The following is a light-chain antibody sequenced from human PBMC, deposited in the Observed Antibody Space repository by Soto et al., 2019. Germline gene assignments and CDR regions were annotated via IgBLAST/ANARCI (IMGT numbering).Light chain of an antibody. CDR1: QSISYSY. CDR3: QQYGSSPRT. J-gene: IGKJ1*01. V-gene: IGKV3-20*01. Sequence: EIVLTQSPGTLSLSPGGRATLSCRASQSISYSYLAWYQQKPGQAPRLLIYGASSRATGIPDRFSGSGSGTDFTLTISRLEPEDFAVYYCQQYGSSPRTFGQGTKVEIK. CDR2: GAS.